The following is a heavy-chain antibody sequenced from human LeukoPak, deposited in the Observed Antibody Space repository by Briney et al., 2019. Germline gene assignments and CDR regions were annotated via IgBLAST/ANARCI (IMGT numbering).Heavy chain of an antibody. Sequence: GGSLRLSCAASGFTFSSYSMNWVRQAPGKGLEWVSSISSSSSYIYYADSVKGRFTISRDNSKNTLYLQMNSLRAEDTAVYYCAKSPSPYYYDSSGYPTWGQGTLVTVSS. CDR1: GFTFSSYS. CDR3: AKSPSPYYYDSSGYPT. J-gene: IGHJ5*02. CDR2: ISSSSSYI. V-gene: IGHV3-21*04. D-gene: IGHD3-22*01.